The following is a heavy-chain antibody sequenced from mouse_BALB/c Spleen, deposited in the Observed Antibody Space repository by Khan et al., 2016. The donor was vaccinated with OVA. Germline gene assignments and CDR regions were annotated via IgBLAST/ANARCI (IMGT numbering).Heavy chain of an antibody. CDR1: GFSLTNYR. CDR2: IWSAGST. V-gene: IGHV2-2*02. Sequence: VQLQESGPGLVQPSQSLSITCTVSGFSLTNYRVHWVRQSPGKGLEWLGVIWSAGSTDYNAGFISRLSISKDNSRSQVFFKMNSLQPNDTAIYYCARRGYDYGRGAWFAYWGQGTLVTVSA. J-gene: IGHJ3*01. D-gene: IGHD2-4*01. CDR3: ARRGYDYGRGAWFAY.